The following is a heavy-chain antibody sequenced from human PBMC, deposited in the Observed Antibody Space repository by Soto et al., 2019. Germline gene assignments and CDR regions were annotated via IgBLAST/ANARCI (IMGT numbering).Heavy chain of an antibody. CDR2: TYEGGGT. CDR3: AGGGHSGSYYIGLY. Sequence: GSLMLSDPTSGVTAKGADLSWLRKIKRQGLEWVSVTYEGGGTFYPDTVKGRFTISRDNSKNTVYLQMNTLTVEDSAVYYCAGGGHSGSYYIGLYWGQGTLVTVSS. V-gene: IGHV3-53*01. D-gene: IGHD1-26*01. CDR1: GVTAKGAD. J-gene: IGHJ4*02.